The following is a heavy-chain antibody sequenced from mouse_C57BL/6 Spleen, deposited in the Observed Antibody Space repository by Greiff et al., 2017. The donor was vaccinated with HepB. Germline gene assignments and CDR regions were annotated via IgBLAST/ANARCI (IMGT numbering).Heavy chain of an antibody. CDR1: GYTFTGYW. Sequence: LVESGAELMKPGASVKLSCKATGYTFTGYWIEWVKQRPGHGLEWIGEILPGSGSTNYNEKFKGKATFTADTSSNTAYMQLSSLTTEDSAIYYCARGGYSNYDDYYAMDYWGQGTSVTVSS. V-gene: IGHV1-9*01. J-gene: IGHJ4*01. CDR2: ILPGSGST. CDR3: ARGGYSNYDDYYAMDY. D-gene: IGHD2-5*01.